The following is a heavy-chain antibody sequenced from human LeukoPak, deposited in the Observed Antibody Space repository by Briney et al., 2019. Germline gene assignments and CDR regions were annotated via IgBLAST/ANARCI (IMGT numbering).Heavy chain of an antibody. V-gene: IGHV4-34*01. J-gene: IGHJ4*02. CDR1: GGSFGGYY. CDR2: INESGST. D-gene: IGHD1-26*01. Sequence: SETLSLTCAVYGGSFGGYYWNLIRQPPGMGLEWIGEINESGSTNYNPSLKSRVTISVDTSKNQFSLKLSSVTAADTAVYYCARGWELPRNFDYWGQGTLVTVSS. CDR3: ARGWELPRNFDY.